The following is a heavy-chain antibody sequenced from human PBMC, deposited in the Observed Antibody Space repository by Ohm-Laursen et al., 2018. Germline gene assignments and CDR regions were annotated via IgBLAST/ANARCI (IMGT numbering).Heavy chain of an antibody. CDR3: ARMMSSGWLGIDY. D-gene: IGHD6-19*01. Sequence: TQTLTLTCTFSGFSLSTSGMCVSWIRQPPGKALEWLARIDWDDDKYYSTSLKTRLTISKDTSKNQVVLTMTNMDPVDTAAYYCARMMSSGWLGIDYWGQGTLVTVSS. V-gene: IGHV2-70*11. CDR2: IDWDDDK. CDR1: GFSLSTSGMC. J-gene: IGHJ4*02.